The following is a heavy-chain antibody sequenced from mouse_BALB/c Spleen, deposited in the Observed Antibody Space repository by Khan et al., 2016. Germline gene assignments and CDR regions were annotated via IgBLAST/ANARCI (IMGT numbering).Heavy chain of an antibody. CDR1: GYTITDYV. Sequence: QVQLQQSGPELVKPGASVKMSCKASGYTITDYVITWVKQRTGQGLEWIGEIFPGSGSTYYHEKFKGKATLTADKSSNTVYMQFSSLTSEDSAVYFCARGLYDGYFWGQGTTLTVSS. CDR3: ARGLYDGYF. V-gene: IGHV1-77*01. J-gene: IGHJ2*01. CDR2: IFPGSGST. D-gene: IGHD2-3*01.